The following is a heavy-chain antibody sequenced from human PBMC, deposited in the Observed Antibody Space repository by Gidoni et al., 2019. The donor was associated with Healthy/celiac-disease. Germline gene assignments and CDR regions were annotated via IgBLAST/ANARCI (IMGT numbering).Heavy chain of an antibody. CDR1: GFTFSNAW. V-gene: IGHV3-15*01. CDR3: TTDLDSSSYYYYYGMDV. Sequence: EVQLVESGGGLVKPGGSLRLSCAASGFTFSNAWMSWVRQAPGKGMEWVGRIKSKTDGGTTDYAAHGKGRFTISRDDSKNTLYLQMNSLKTEDTAVYYCTTDLDSSSYYYYYGMDVWGQGTTVTVSS. CDR2: IKSKTDGGTT. D-gene: IGHD6-6*01. J-gene: IGHJ6*02.